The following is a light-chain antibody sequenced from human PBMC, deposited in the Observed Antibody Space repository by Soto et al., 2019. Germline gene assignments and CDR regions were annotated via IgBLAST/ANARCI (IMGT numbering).Light chain of an antibody. CDR1: QSVNSNY. Sequence: EIVLTQSPGTLSLSPGERATLSCRASQSVNSNYLAWYQQKPGQAPRLLFSGASSRATGIPDRFSGSGSGTVFTLTISRLEPEDFAIYCCQQYDSSPLTFGQGTKVEI. CDR2: GAS. V-gene: IGKV3-20*01. J-gene: IGKJ1*01. CDR3: QQYDSSPLT.